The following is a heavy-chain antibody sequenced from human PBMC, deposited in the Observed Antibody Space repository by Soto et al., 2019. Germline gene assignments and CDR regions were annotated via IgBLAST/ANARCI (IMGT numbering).Heavy chain of an antibody. V-gene: IGHV1-2*02. J-gene: IGHJ6*02. Sequence: ASVKVSCKASGYTFTGYYMHWVRQAPGQGLEWMGWINPNSGGTNYAQKFQGRVTMTRDTSISTAYMELSRLRSDDTAVYYCARDDRYSSSWSYCYYGMDVWGQGTTVTVSS. CDR3: ARDDRYSSSWSYCYYGMDV. D-gene: IGHD6-13*01. CDR2: INPNSGGT. CDR1: GYTFTGYY.